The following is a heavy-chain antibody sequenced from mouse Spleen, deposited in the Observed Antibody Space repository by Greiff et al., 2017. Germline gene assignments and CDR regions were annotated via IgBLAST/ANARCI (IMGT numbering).Heavy chain of an antibody. J-gene: IGHJ3*01. D-gene: IGHD4-1*01. CDR3: ARRLTGPWFAY. V-gene: IGHV1-61*01. CDR2: IYPSDSET. Sequence: QVQLQQPGAELVRPGSSVKLSCKASGYTFTSYWMDWVKQRPGQGLEWIGNIYPSDSETHYNQKFKDKATLTVDKSSSTAYMQLSSLTSEDSAVYYCARRLTGPWFAYWGQGTLVTVSA. CDR1: GYTFTSYW.